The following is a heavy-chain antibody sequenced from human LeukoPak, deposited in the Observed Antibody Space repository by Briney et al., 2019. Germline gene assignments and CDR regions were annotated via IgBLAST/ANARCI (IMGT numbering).Heavy chain of an antibody. D-gene: IGHD3-16*02. V-gene: IGHV3-30*04. Sequence: GRSLRLSCAAFGFTFSSYAMHWVRQAPGKGLEWVAVISYDGSNKYYADSVKGRFTISRDNSKNTLYLQMNSLRAEDTAVYYCARVQDYVWGSYRDWGQGTLVTVSS. CDR2: ISYDGSNK. J-gene: IGHJ4*02. CDR3: ARVQDYVWGSYRD. CDR1: GFTFSSYA.